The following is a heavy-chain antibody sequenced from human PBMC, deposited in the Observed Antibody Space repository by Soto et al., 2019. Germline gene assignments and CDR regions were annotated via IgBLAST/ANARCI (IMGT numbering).Heavy chain of an antibody. Sequence: QVQLVRPGAEVKKPGASVKVSCKASGYTFTRYDINWVRQATGQGLERMGWMNPNSGNTGYAQKFQGRVTMTRNTSISIAYMEMSSLSSENTAVYYCASGSTVAARRRGMNYWGHGTLVTVSS. CDR2: MNPNSGNT. V-gene: IGHV1-8*01. D-gene: IGHD6-6*01. CDR1: GYTFTRYD. J-gene: IGHJ4*01. CDR3: ASGSTVAARRRGMNY.